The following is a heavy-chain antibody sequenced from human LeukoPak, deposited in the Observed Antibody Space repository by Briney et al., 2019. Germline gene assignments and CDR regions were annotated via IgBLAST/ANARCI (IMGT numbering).Heavy chain of an antibody. CDR2: IKQDGSEK. J-gene: IGHJ5*02. V-gene: IGHV3-7*01. CDR3: ARGDSVVVPAATKFDP. Sequence: GGSLRLSCAASGFTFSSYWMSWVRQAPGKGLEWVANIKQDGSEKYYVDSVKGRFTISRDNAKNSLYLQMNSLRAEDTAVYCCARGDSVVVPAATKFDPWGQGTLVTVSS. D-gene: IGHD2-2*01. CDR1: GFTFSSYW.